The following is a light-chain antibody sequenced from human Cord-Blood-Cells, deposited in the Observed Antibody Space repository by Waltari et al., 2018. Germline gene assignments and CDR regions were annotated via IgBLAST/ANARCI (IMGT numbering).Light chain of an antibody. CDR2: EGS. CDR3: CSYAGSITWV. V-gene: IGLV2-23*01. Sequence: QSALTKPASVSGSPGQSITISFTVPSSAVVTYNLVSWYPQHPGKAPQLMIYEGSKRPSGVSNRFSGAKSGNTASLISSGLQAEEEADYYCCSYAGSITWVFGGGTKLTVL. CDR1: SSAVVTYNL. J-gene: IGLJ3*02.